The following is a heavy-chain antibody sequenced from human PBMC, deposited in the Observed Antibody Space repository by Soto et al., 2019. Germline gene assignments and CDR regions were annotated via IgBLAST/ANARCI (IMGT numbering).Heavy chain of an antibody. CDR2: IYYSGST. CDR1: GGSIISYY. D-gene: IGHD3-10*01. Sequence: LEILSLTCTVSGGSIISYYWSWIRQPPGKGLEWIGYIYYSGSTNYNPSLKSRVTISVDTSKNQFSLKLSSVTAADTAVYYCARDRYYYGSGSYYYNNWFDPWGQGTLVTVSS. J-gene: IGHJ5*02. V-gene: IGHV4-59*01. CDR3: ARDRYYYGSGSYYYNNWFDP.